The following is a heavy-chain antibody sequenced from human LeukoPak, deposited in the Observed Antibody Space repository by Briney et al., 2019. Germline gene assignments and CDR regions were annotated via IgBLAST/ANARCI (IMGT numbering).Heavy chain of an antibody. Sequence: GGSLRLSCAASGFTFSSYAMHSVRQAPGKGLEYVSAISSNGGSTYYANSMKGRFTISRDNSKNTLYLQMGSLRAEDMAVYYCARSPYCTNGVCYNRGYYYFDYWGQGTLVTVSS. D-gene: IGHD2-8*01. CDR1: GFTFSSYA. J-gene: IGHJ4*02. V-gene: IGHV3-64*01. CDR2: ISSNGGST. CDR3: ARSPYCTNGVCYNRGYYYFDY.